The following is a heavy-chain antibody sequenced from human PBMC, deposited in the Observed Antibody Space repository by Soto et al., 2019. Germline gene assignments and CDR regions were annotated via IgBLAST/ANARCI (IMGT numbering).Heavy chain of an antibody. D-gene: IGHD2-21*01. J-gene: IGHJ6*02. CDR2: IYYSGST. CDR3: ARDNILGIVDGGIDV. Sequence: SETLSLTCTVSGGSISSGDYYWSWIRQPPGKGLEWIGYIYYSGSTYYNPSLKSRVTISVDTSKNQFSLKLSYVTAADTAVYYCARDNILGIVDGGIDVWGQGTTVTVSS. V-gene: IGHV4-30-4*01. CDR1: GGSISSGDYY.